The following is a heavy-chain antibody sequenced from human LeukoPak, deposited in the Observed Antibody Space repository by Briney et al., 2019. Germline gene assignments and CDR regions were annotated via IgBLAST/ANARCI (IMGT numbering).Heavy chain of an antibody. J-gene: IGHJ5*02. CDR1: GFTFSSYG. V-gene: IGHV3-23*01. CDR3: AKDLVIAVAGTGWFDP. D-gene: IGHD6-19*01. Sequence: GGSLRLSCAASGFTFSSYGLSWVRQAPGKGLEWDSAISGSGGSTYYADSVKGRFTISRDNSKNTLYLQMNSLRAEDTAVYYCAKDLVIAVAGTGWFDPWGQGTLVTVSS. CDR2: ISGSGGST.